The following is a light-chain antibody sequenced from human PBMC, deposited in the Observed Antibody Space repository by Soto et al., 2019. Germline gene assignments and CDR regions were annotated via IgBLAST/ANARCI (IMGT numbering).Light chain of an antibody. CDR2: VAS. J-gene: IGKJ1*01. CDR1: QSVGGSY. CDR3: QHYGSSPWT. Sequence: EIVLTQSPGTLSLSPGERATLSCRASQSVGGSYLAWFQQKPGQAPRLLIYVASTRATGRPDRFSGSGSATDFSLTINRLEPEDFAVYYWQHYGSSPWTVGEGTKVEIK. V-gene: IGKV3-20*01.